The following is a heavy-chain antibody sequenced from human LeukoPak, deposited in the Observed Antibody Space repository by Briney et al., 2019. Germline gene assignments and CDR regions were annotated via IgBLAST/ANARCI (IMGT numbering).Heavy chain of an antibody. CDR2: IYHSGST. V-gene: IGHV4-30-2*01. CDR3: ARLNYYGSGPAFDI. J-gene: IGHJ3*02. CDR1: GGSISSGGYY. D-gene: IGHD3-10*01. Sequence: SETLSLTCTVSGGSISSGGYYWSWIRQPPGKGLEWIGYIYHSGSTYYNPSLKSRVTISVDRSKNQFSLKLSSVTAADTAVYYCARLNYYGSGPAFDIWGQGTMVTVSS.